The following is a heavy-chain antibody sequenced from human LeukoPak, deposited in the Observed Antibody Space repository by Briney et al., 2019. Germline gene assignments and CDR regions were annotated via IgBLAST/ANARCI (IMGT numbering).Heavy chain of an antibody. J-gene: IGHJ5*02. D-gene: IGHD3-10*01. CDR3: ARAETYYYTNWFDP. V-gene: IGHV4-61*02. CDR2: IFTSGST. Sequence: PSETLSLTCTVSGGSISSGSYYWSWIRQPAGKGLEWIGRIFTSGSTKYNPSLKSRVTISVDTSKNQFSLKLSSVTAADTAVYYCARAETYYYTNWFDPWGQGTLVTVSS. CDR1: GGSISSGSYY.